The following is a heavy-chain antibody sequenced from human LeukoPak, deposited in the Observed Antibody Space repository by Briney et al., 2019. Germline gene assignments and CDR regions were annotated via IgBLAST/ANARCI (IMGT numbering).Heavy chain of an antibody. D-gene: IGHD4-23*01. CDR3: ARQHTGYGGRPFDY. CDR2: INHSGST. V-gene: IGHV4-34*01. J-gene: IGHJ4*02. Sequence: GSLRLSCAASGFTFSSYGMHWVRQPPGKGLEWIGEINHSGSTNYNPSLKSRVTISVDTSKNQFSLKLSSVTAADTAVYYCARQHTGYGGRPFDYWGQGTLVTVSS. CDR1: GFTFSSYG.